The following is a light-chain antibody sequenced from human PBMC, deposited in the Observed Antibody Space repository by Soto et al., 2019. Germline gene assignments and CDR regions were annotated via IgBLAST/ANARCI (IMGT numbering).Light chain of an antibody. J-gene: IGKJ5*01. CDR3: QQYNNWPPSIT. CDR1: QSVSSN. CDR2: GAS. Sequence: EIRMTQSPATLAVSSGGRTTPFFRASQSVSSNLAWYQQKPGQAPRLLIYGASTRATGIPARFSGSGSGTEFTLTISSLQSEDFAVYYCQQYNNWPPSITFGQGTRLEIK. V-gene: IGKV3-15*01.